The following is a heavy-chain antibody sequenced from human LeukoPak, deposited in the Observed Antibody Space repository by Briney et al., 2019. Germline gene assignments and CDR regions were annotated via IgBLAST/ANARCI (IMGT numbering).Heavy chain of an antibody. D-gene: IGHD3-16*01. V-gene: IGHV1-58*02. CDR1: GFTFSSST. CDR3: AADLPGGAMFDP. J-gene: IGHJ5*02. Sequence: SVKVSCKASGFTFSSSTIQWVRQARGQRLEWMGWIVVGSGNTNYAQNFQERVTITRDMSTSTAYMEVSSLRSEDTTVYYCAADLPGGAMFDPWGQGTLVTVSS. CDR2: IVVGSGNT.